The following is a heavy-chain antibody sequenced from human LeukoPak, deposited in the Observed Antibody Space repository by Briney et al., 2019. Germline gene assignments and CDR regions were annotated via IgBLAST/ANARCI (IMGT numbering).Heavy chain of an antibody. Sequence: GGSLRLSCAASGFSFSTYAMSWVRQTPRKGLEWVSSIIATGDSTYHADSVKGRFTISRDNSKNTLYLQMNSLRAEDTAIYYCAKDLRTYGSGIYRLPTVIFNYWGQGTLVTVSS. CDR3: AKDLRTYGSGIYRLPTVIFNY. CDR1: GFSFSTYA. D-gene: IGHD3-10*01. CDR2: IIATGDST. V-gene: IGHV3-23*01. J-gene: IGHJ4*02.